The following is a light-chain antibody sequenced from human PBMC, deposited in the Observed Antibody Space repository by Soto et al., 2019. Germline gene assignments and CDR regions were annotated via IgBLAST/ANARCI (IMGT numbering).Light chain of an antibody. V-gene: IGLV2-8*01. Sequence: QSVLTQPPSASGSPGQSVTISCTGTSSDVGGYDYVSWYQQHPGKAPKLMIHGVSKRPSGVPDRFSGSKSGNTASLTVSGLQAEDEADYYCSSYAGSNNLIFGGGTKLTVL. CDR1: SSDVGGYDY. J-gene: IGLJ2*01. CDR3: SSYAGSNNLI. CDR2: GVS.